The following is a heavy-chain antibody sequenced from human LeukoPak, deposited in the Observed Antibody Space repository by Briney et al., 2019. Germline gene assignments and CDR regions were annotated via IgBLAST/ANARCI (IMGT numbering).Heavy chain of an antibody. CDR1: GGSISSSNYY. CDR2: IYYSGTT. V-gene: IGHV4-39*07. J-gene: IGHJ4*02. CDR3: ARPANPEYSSGWYEY. Sequence: SETLSLTCTVSGGSISSSNYYWKWIRQPPGKGLEWIGSIYYSGTTYYNPSLKSRVTISVDTSKNQFSLKLSSVIAADTAVYYCARPANPEYSSGWYEYWGQGTLVTVSS. D-gene: IGHD6-19*01.